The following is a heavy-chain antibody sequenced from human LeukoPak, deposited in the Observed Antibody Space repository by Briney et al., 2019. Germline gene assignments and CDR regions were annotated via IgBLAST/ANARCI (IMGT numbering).Heavy chain of an antibody. CDR3: ARARPTVTDDYDAFDI. CDR2: INHSGST. Sequence: PSETLSLTCAVYGGSFSAYYSSWIRQPPGKGLEWIGDINHSGSTNNNPSLESRVTISVDTSKNQFSLKLSSVTAADTAVYYCARARPTVTDDYDAFDIWGQGTMVTVSS. CDR1: GGSFSAYY. D-gene: IGHD4-17*01. J-gene: IGHJ3*02. V-gene: IGHV4-34*01.